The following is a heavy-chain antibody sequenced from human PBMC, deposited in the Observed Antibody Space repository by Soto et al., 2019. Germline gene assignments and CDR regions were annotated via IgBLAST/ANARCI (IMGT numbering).Heavy chain of an antibody. Sequence: TLWNATQTLTLTCTFSAFSLSTRVVSVGWIRQPPGKPLEWLAVIYWNEDKRYSRSLKSRLSITKDTSKNQVVLTMTTMDHVGQGNYYCVPTVLAYNLPGGQPFECWG. J-gene: IGHJ6*01. D-gene: IGHD2-8*02. CDR3: VPTVLAYNLPGGQPFEC. V-gene: IGHV2-5*04. CDR2: IYWNEDK. CDR1: AFSLSTRVVS.